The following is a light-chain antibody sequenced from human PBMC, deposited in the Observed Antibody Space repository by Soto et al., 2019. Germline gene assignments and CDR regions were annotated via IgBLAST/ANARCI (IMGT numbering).Light chain of an antibody. CDR2: GAS. Sequence: EIVMTQSPATLSVSPGERATLSCRASQSVSSNLAWYQQKPVQAPRLLIYGASTSATGIPARFRGSRSGTEFTLTISSLQSEDFAVYYCHQYNNLPPDTFGQGTKLEI. CDR3: HQYNNLPPDT. V-gene: IGKV3-15*01. J-gene: IGKJ2*01. CDR1: QSVSSN.